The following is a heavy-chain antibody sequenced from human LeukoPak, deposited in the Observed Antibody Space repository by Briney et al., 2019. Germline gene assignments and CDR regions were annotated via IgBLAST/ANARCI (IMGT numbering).Heavy chain of an antibody. D-gene: IGHD5-18*01. CDR2: ISSSSSYI. CDR3: ARVPRRVDTAMVNYYYYMDV. V-gene: IGHV3-21*01. Sequence: GGSLRLSCAASGFTFSSYSMNWVRQAPGKGLEWVSSISSSSSYIYYADSVKGRFTISRDNAKNSLYLQMNSLRAEDTAVYYCARVPRRVDTAMVNYYYYMDVWGKGTTVTVSS. J-gene: IGHJ6*03. CDR1: GFTFSSYS.